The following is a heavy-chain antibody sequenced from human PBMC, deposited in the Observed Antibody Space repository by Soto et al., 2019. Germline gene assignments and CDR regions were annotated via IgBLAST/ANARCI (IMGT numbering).Heavy chain of an antibody. V-gene: IGHV4-39*01. CDR2: IYYSGST. CDR1: GGSISSNSYY. CDR3: ARRGSSSWYGY. Sequence: QLQLQESGPGLVKPSETLSLTCTVSGGSISSNSYYWGWIRQPPGKVLEWIGSIYYSGSTYYNPSLKSRVTIAVDTSKNQFSLKLSSVTAADTAVYYCARRGSSSWYGYWGQGTLVTVSS. D-gene: IGHD6-13*01. J-gene: IGHJ4*02.